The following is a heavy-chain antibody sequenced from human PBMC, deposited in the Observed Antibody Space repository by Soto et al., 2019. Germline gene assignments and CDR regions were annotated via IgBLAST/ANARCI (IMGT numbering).Heavy chain of an antibody. CDR1: GGSISSSSYY. CDR3: ARRLNYSASTVAGYYYYYGMDV. J-gene: IGHJ6*02. D-gene: IGHD6-19*01. Sequence: QLQLQESGPGLVKPSETLSLTCTVSGGSISSSSYYWGWIRQPPGKGLEWIGSIYYSGSTYYNPSPKSRVTISVDTSKNQFSLKLSSVTAADTAVYYCARRLNYSASTVAGYYYYYGMDVWGQGTTVTVSS. V-gene: IGHV4-39*01. CDR2: IYYSGST.